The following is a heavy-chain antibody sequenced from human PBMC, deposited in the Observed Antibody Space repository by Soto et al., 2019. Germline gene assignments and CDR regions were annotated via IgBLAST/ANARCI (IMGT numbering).Heavy chain of an antibody. Sequence: ASVKVSCKASGGTFSSYAISWVRQAPGQGLEWTGGIIPIFGTANYAQKFQGRVTITADESTSTAYMELSSLRSEDTAVYYCARGRSYYDSSGYPNGWFDPWGQGTLVTVSS. D-gene: IGHD3-22*01. J-gene: IGHJ5*02. CDR3: ARGRSYYDSSGYPNGWFDP. V-gene: IGHV1-69*13. CDR1: GGTFSSYA. CDR2: IIPIFGTA.